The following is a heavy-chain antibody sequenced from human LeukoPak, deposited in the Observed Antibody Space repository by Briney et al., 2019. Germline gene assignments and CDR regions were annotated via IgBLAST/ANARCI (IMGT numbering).Heavy chain of an antibody. V-gene: IGHV4-34*01. D-gene: IGHD6-19*01. CDR2: INHNGST. J-gene: IGHJ6*03. CDR1: GGSFSGYY. CDR3: ARGLKQWLVRYYYYYYMDV. Sequence: SETLSLTCAVYGGSFSGYYWSWIRQPPGKGLEWIGEINHNGSTNYNPSLKSRVTISVDTSKNQFSPKLSSVTAADTAVYYCARGLKQWLVRYYYYYYMDVWGKGTTVTVSS.